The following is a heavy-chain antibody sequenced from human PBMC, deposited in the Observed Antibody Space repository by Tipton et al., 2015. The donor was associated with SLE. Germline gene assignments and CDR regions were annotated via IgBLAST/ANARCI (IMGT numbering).Heavy chain of an antibody. D-gene: IGHD5-18*01. CDR1: GGSFSGYY. CDR3: ARRGVDTAMAYHFDS. CDR2: INHSGST. V-gene: IGHV4-34*01. Sequence: TLSLTCAVYGGSFSGYYWSWIRQPPGKGLEWIGEINHSGSTNYNPSLKSRVTISVDTSKNQFSLKLSSVTAADTAVYYCARRGVDTAMAYHFDSWGQGTLVTVSS. J-gene: IGHJ4*02.